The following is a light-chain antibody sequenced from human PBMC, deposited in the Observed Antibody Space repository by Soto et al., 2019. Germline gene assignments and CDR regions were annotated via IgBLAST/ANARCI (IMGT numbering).Light chain of an antibody. V-gene: IGKV1-16*01. Sequence: DSHLSQSPSFLSSSLGDRVTITGRASQGISNYLAWYQQKPGKAPKLLIYDASSLESGVPSRFSGSGSGTEFTLTISSLQPDDFATYYCQQYNSYSWTFGQGTKVDI. CDR2: DAS. CDR1: QGISNY. J-gene: IGKJ1*01. CDR3: QQYNSYSWT.